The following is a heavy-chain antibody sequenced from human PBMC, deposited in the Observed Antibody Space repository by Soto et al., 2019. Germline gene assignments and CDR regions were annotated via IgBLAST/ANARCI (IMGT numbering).Heavy chain of an antibody. CDR3: ARDSLEDGSGSYPYYYYGMDV. J-gene: IGHJ6*02. CDR1: GFTFSSYS. CDR2: ISSSSSTI. D-gene: IGHD3-10*01. Sequence: GGSLRLSCAASGFTFSSYSMNWVSQAPGKGLEWVSYISSSSSTIYYADSVKGRFTISRDNAKNSLYLQMNSLRDEDTAVYYCARDSLEDGSGSYPYYYYGMDVWGQGTTVTVSS. V-gene: IGHV3-48*02.